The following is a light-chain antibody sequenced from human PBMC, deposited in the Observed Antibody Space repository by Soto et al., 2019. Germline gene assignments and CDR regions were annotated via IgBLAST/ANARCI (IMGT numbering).Light chain of an antibody. Sequence: DIQVTQSPSSLSASVGDRVTITCRASQDIAGYLAWYQHKPGRTPELLIRAASSLQSGVPSRFSGSGAGTDFTLTINCLQPEDFATYYCQQAYSFPITFGQGTRLEIK. CDR3: QQAYSFPIT. CDR2: AAS. V-gene: IGKV1D-12*01. CDR1: QDIAGY. J-gene: IGKJ5*01.